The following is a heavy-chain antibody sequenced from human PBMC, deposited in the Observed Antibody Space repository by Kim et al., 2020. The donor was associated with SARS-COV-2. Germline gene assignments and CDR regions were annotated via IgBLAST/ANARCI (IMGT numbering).Heavy chain of an antibody. CDR3: ASQPYDFWTANPVFDF. D-gene: IGHD3-3*01. CDR2: ISGSGVIT. J-gene: IGHJ4*02. CDR1: GFTFSSFA. V-gene: IGHV3-23*01. Sequence: GGSLRLSCAASGFTFSSFAMSWVRQAPGKGLEWVSTISGSGVITYYSDSVKGRFTISRGNSMNTLYLQMNSLRAEDTAVYYCASQPYDFWTANPVFDFWGQGTLVTVSS.